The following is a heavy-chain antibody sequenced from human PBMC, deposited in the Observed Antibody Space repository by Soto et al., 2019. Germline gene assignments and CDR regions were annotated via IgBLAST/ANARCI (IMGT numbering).Heavy chain of an antibody. CDR3: ARGRYGDY. CDR2: ISAHNGNT. D-gene: IGHD1-1*01. V-gene: IGHV1-18*01. J-gene: IGHJ4*02. CDR1: GYGFTTYG. Sequence: QVHLVQSGAEVKKPGASVKVSCKGSGYGFTTYGITWVRQAPGQGLEWMAWISAHNGNTNYAQKLQGRGTVTRDTSTSTAYMELRSLRSDDTAVNYCARGRYGDYWGQGALVTVSS.